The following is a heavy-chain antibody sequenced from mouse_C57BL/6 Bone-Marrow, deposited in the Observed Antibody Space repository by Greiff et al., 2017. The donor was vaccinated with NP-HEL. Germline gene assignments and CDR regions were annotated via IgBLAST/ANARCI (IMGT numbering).Heavy chain of an antibody. J-gene: IGHJ3*01. CDR2: ISSGGSYT. Sequence: EVKVVESGGDLVKPGGSLKLSCAASGFTFSSYGMSWVRQTPDKRLEWVATISSGGSYTYYPDSVKGRFTISRDNAKNTLYLQMSSLKSEDTAMYYCARGSSYPFAYWGQGTLVTVSA. V-gene: IGHV5-6*01. CDR1: GFTFSSYG. CDR3: ARGSSYPFAY. D-gene: IGHD1-1*01.